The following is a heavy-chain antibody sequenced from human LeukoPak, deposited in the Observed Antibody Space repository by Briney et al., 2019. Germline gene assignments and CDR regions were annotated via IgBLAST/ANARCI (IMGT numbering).Heavy chain of an antibody. CDR2: ISSSSSTI. Sequence: PSGTLSLTCAVSGGSISSSNWWSWVRQAPGKGLEWVSYISSSSSTIYYADSVKGRFTISRDNAKNSLYLQMNSLRAEDTAVYYCARDGVGANFDYWGQGTLVTVSS. V-gene: IGHV3-48*01. CDR3: ARDGVGANFDY. J-gene: IGHJ4*02. D-gene: IGHD1-26*01. CDR1: GGSISSSN.